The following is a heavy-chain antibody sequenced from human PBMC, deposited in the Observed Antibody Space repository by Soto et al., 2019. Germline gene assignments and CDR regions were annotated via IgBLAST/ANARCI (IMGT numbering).Heavy chain of an antibody. D-gene: IGHD4-17*01. Sequence: QVQLQQWGAGLLKPSETLSLTCAVYGGSFSGYYWSWIRQPPGKGLEWSGEINHSGRTNYNPSLSTGVPIPLATSKIQFSLTLRSVSAADTAVYYCARPDYGGNCKRKKYWYLCLWGRVTLVTVAS. CDR2: INHSGRT. V-gene: IGHV4-34*01. CDR3: ARPDYGGNCKRKKYWYLCL. CDR1: GGSFSGYY. J-gene: IGHJ2*01.